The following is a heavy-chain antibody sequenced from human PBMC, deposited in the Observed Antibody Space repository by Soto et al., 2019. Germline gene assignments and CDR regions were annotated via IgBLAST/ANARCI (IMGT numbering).Heavy chain of an antibody. Sequence: SETLSLTCTVSGGSISSYYWSWIRQPPGKGLEWIGYIYYSGSTNYNPSLKSRVTISVDTSKNQFSLKLSSVTAADTAVYYCARDLYYYDSSGYYRYFDYWGQGTLVTVSS. CDR1: GGSISSYY. J-gene: IGHJ4*02. V-gene: IGHV4-59*01. CDR2: IYYSGST. D-gene: IGHD3-22*01. CDR3: ARDLYYYDSSGYYRYFDY.